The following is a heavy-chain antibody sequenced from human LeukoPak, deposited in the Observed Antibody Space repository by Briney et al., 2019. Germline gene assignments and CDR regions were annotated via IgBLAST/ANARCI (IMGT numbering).Heavy chain of an antibody. CDR3: ARGDCTNGVCYPLYYFDD. D-gene: IGHD2-8*01. Sequence: ASVTVSFKSTVYTFTVYYMHGVRQAPGQGGEGMGWINPNSGGTNYAQKFQGRVTMTRDTSISTAYMELSRLRSDDTAVYYCARGDCTNGVCYPLYYFDDWGQGTLVTVSS. J-gene: IGHJ4*02. CDR2: INPNSGGT. V-gene: IGHV1-2*02. CDR1: VYTFTVYY.